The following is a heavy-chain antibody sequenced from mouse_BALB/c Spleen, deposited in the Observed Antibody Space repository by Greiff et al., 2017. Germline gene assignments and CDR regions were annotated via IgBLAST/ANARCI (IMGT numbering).Heavy chain of an antibody. CDR2: ISSGGGST. CDR1: GFAFSSYD. Sequence: DVMLVESGGGLVKPGGSLKLSCAASGFAFSSYDMSWVRQTPEKRLEWVAYISSGGGSTYYPDTVKGRFTISRDNAKNTLYLQMNSQKSEDTAMYNCARHVITTVVGDAMDYWGQGTSVTVSS. V-gene: IGHV5-12-1*01. J-gene: IGHJ4*01. CDR3: ARHVITTVVGDAMDY. D-gene: IGHD1-1*01.